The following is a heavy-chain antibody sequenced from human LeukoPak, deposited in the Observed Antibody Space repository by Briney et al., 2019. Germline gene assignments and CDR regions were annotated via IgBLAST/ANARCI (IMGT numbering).Heavy chain of an antibody. J-gene: IGHJ4*02. CDR2: IWYDGSNK. V-gene: IGHV3-33*01. D-gene: IGHD6-13*01. CDR1: GFTFSSYG. CDR3: ARGRSLGYYYDY. Sequence: PGRSLRLSCAASGFTFSSYGMHWVRQAPGKGLEWVAVIWYDGSNKYYADSVKGRFTISRDNSKNTLYLQMNSLRAEDAAVYYCARGRSLGYYYDYWGQGTLVTVSS.